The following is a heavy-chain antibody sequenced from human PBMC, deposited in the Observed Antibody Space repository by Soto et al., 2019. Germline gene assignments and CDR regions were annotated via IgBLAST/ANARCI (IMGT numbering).Heavy chain of an antibody. CDR2: IYPGDSDT. CDR3: ARLDCSGGSCYSGNYFDY. D-gene: IGHD2-15*01. CDR1: GYSFTSYW. J-gene: IGHJ4*02. Sequence: GESLKISCKGSGYSFTSYWIGWVRQMPGKGLEWMGIIYPGDSDTRYSPSFQGQVTISADKSISTAYLQWSSLKASDTAMYYCARLDCSGGSCYSGNYFDYWGQGTLVTVSS. V-gene: IGHV5-51*01.